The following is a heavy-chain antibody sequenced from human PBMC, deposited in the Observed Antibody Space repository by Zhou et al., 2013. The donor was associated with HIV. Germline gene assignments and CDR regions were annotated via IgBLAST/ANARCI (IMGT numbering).Heavy chain of an antibody. CDR1: GGSFHNYI. Sequence: QVQLVQSGAEVKRPGASVKVSCKASGGSFHNYIITWVRQAPGQGLEWVGGVIPMFGATTYAQEFQGRVTITTDDYRTTSYMELTNIQSDDTAVYYCARVVFDRSDYWGQGTLVTVSS. V-gene: IGHV1-69*05. CDR3: ARVVFDRSDY. J-gene: IGHJ4*02. D-gene: IGHD3-9*01. CDR2: VIPMFGAT.